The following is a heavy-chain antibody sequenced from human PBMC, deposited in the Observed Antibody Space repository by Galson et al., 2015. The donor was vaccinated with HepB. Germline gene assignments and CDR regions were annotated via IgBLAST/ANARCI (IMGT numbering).Heavy chain of an antibody. CDR3: ARGEFDFWSGYFRISYFDI. CDR1: GYTFTSYG. V-gene: IGHV1-18*04. J-gene: IGHJ3*02. D-gene: IGHD3-3*01. Sequence: SVKVSCKASGYTFTSYGISWVRQAPGQGLEWMGWINPYNGNTNYAQKLQGRVTMTTDTSTSTAYMELRSLRSDDTAVYHCARGEFDFWSGYFRISYFDIWGHGTKVTVSS. CDR2: INPYNGNT.